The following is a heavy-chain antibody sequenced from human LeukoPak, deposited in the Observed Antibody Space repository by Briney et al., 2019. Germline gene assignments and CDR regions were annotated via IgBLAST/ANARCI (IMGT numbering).Heavy chain of an antibody. Sequence: GGSLRLSCAASGFAFRSYGMHWVRQAPGKGLEWVAFIQYDGSNKDYADSVKGRFTISRDNSKNTVYLQINSLRVEDTAVYYCGKHDSRQSGKWGQGALVTVSS. CDR1: GFAFRSYG. D-gene: IGHD3-22*01. J-gene: IGHJ4*02. CDR3: GKHDSRQSGK. CDR2: IQYDGSNK. V-gene: IGHV3-30*02.